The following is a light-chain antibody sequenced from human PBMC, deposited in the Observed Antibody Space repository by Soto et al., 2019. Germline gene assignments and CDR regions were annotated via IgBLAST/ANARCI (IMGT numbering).Light chain of an antibody. Sequence: QSVLTQPRSVSGSPGQSVTISCTGTSSDVGGYNYVSWYQHHPGKAPKLMIYDVTKRPSGVRDRFSASKSGNTASLTISGLQAEDEADYYCSSYTGSSTLVFGTGTKVTVL. CDR2: DVT. J-gene: IGLJ1*01. CDR3: SSYTGSSTLV. CDR1: SSDVGGYNY. V-gene: IGLV2-11*01.